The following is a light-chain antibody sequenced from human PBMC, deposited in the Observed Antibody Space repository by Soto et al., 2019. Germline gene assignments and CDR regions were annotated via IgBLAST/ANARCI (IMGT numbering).Light chain of an antibody. CDR3: QQYNSYSEA. J-gene: IGKJ1*01. CDR1: QIISSW. CDR2: DAS. V-gene: IGKV1-5*01. Sequence: DIQMTQSPSTLSESVGDRVTINCRASQIISSWLAWYQQKPGKAPKLLIYDASSLESGVPSRFSGSGSGTEFTLTISSLQPDDFATYYCQQYNSYSEAFGQGTKVELK.